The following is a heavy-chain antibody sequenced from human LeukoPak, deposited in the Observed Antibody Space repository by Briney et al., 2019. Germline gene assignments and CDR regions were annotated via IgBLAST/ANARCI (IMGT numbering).Heavy chain of an antibody. V-gene: IGHV1-18*01. J-gene: IGHJ6*03. CDR3: ATLNYYYYYMDV. CDR1: GYTFTSYG. Sequence: GSVKVSCKASGYTFTSYGISWVRQAPGQGLEWMGWISAYNGNTNYAQKLQGRVTMTTDTSTGTAYMELRSLRSDDTAVYYCATLNYYYYYMDVWGKGTTVTVSS. CDR2: ISAYNGNT.